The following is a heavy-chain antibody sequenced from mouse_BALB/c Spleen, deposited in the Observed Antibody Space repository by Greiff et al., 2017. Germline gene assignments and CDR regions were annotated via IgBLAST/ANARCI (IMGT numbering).Heavy chain of an antibody. CDR1: GFNINDYY. J-gene: IGHJ4*01. CDR3: ARGTDRPHAMDY. D-gene: IGHD3-3*01. V-gene: IGHV14-1*02. CDR2: IDPENGNT. Sequence: VQLMQSGAELVRPGASVKLSCTASGFNINDYYMHWVKQRPEQGLEWIGWIDPENGNTIYDPKVQGKASISADTSSNTAYLQLSSLTSEDTAVYYCARGTDRPHAMDYWGQGTSVTVSS.